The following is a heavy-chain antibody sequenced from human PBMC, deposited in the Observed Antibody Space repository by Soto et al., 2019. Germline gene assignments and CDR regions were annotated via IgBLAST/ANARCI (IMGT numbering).Heavy chain of an antibody. J-gene: IGHJ4*02. CDR1: GYTFTGYY. V-gene: IGHV1-2*02. Sequence: QVQLVQSGAEVKKPGASVKVSCKASGYTFTGYYMYWVRQAPGQGLEWMGWINANSGGTNYAQKFQGRVTMTRDTSISTAYMELSRLRSDDTAVYYCARTDIVVVPAASLAYWGQVTLVTVSS. D-gene: IGHD2-2*01. CDR2: INANSGGT. CDR3: ARTDIVVVPAASLAY.